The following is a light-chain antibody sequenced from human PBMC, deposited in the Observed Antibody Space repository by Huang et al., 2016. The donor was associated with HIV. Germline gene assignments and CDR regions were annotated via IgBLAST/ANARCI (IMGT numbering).Light chain of an antibody. Sequence: DIVMTQSPDSLAVSLGERSTINCKSSQSILYTSNTKNYVVWYQQKPGQPPKLLIYWAATRESGVPDRFSGGGSGTDFTLTISSLQAEDVAVYYCQQYYTTPITFGQGTRLEIK. CDR1: QSILYTSNTKNY. V-gene: IGKV4-1*01. CDR2: WAA. J-gene: IGKJ5*01. CDR3: QQYYTTPIT.